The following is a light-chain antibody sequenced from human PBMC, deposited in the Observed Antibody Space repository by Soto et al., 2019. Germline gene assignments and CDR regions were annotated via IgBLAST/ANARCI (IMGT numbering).Light chain of an antibody. J-gene: IGKJ1*01. V-gene: IGKV2D-29*01. CDR2: EVS. CDR3: MQSVLLPWT. CDR1: QSLLHSDGKTH. Sequence: DIVMTQTPLSLSVTPGQPASISCKSSQSLLHSDGKTHFYWYLQKPGQPPQLLIYEVSNRFSGESDRFSASGSGTSFTLKISRVEAEDVGVYHCMQSVLLPWTFGQGTKVEIK.